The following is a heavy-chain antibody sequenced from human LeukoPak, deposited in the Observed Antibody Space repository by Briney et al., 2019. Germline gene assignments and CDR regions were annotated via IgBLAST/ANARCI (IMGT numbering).Heavy chain of an antibody. CDR2: ISYDGSNK. CDR3: AKDHYDYGDYHFDY. V-gene: IGHV3-30*18. Sequence: GGSLRLSCAAYGFTFSSYGMHWVRQAPGKGLEWVAFISYDGSNKYHADSVKGRFTISRDNSKNTLYLQMNSLRAEDTAVYYCAKDHYDYGDYHFDYWGQGTLVTVSS. D-gene: IGHD4-17*01. J-gene: IGHJ4*02. CDR1: GFTFSSYG.